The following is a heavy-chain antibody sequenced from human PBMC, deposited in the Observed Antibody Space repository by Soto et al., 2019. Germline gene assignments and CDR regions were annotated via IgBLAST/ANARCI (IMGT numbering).Heavy chain of an antibody. J-gene: IGHJ1*01. CDR2: ISGSGGST. CDR1: GFTFSSYA. D-gene: IGHD3-22*01. CDR3: AKVYSSGYHSRCFQH. V-gene: IGHV3-23*01. Sequence: GGSLRLSCAASGFTFSSYAMSWVRQAPGKGLEWVSAISGSGGSTYYADSVKGRFTISRDNSKNTLYLQMNSLRAEDTAVYYRAKVYSSGYHSRCFQHWGLGTLVTVSS.